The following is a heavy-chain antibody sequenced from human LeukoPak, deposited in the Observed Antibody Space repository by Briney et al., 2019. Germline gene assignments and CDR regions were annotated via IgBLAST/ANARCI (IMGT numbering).Heavy chain of an antibody. CDR3: ARVRGGYCTGDRCYGDFFFDN. D-gene: IGHD2-15*01. CDR1: GYTFTGHY. CDR2: INPNSGGT. V-gene: IGHV1-2*02. J-gene: IGHJ4*02. Sequence: ASVKVSCKASGYTFTGHYMHWVRQAPGQGLEWMGWINPNSGGTNYAQNFQGRVTLTRDTTTTTVYMESNSLRSDDTAVYFCARVRGGYCTGDRCYGDFFFDNWGQGTLVTVTS.